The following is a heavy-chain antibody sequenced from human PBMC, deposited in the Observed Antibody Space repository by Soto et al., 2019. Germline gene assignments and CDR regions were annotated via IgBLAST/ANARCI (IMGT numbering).Heavy chain of an antibody. CDR1: GGTFSSYA. Sequence: QVQLVQSGAEVKKPGSSVKVSCKASGGTFSSYAISWVRQAPGQGLEWMGGIIPIFGTANYAQKFQGRVTITADESTSTGYLELSSLRSEDTAVDLCATSLSYYFFYGMDVWGQGTTVTVSS. V-gene: IGHV1-69*01. J-gene: IGHJ6*02. CDR2: IIPIFGTA. D-gene: IGHD3-16*01. CDR3: ATSLSYYFFYGMDV.